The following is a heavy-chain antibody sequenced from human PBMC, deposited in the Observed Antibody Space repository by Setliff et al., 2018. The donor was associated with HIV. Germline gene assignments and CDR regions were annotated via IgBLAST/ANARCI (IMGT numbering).Heavy chain of an antibody. V-gene: IGHV4-59*01. CDR2: VYYSGST. CDR3: ARKHLFNVFDY. J-gene: IGHJ4*02. CDR1: GGSISTYY. Sequence: PSETLSLTCTVSGGSISTYYWSRIRQSPGKGLEWIGYVYYSGSTNYNPSLKSRVTISVDTSKNQFSLKLSSVTAADTAVCYCARKHLFNVFDYWGQGTLVTVSS. D-gene: IGHD2-8*01.